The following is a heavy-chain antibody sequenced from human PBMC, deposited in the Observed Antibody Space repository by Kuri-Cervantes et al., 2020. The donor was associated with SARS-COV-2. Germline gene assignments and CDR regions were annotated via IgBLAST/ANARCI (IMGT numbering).Heavy chain of an antibody. CDR1: GFTVSSNY. V-gene: IGHV3-53*01. J-gene: IGHJ5*02. CDR3: ARDRGRDGGWFDP. D-gene: IGHD5-24*01. CDR2: IYSGGST. Sequence: GESLKISCAASGFTVSSNYMSWVRQAPGKGLEWVSVIYSGGSTYYADSVKGRFTISRDNSKNTLYLQMNSLRAEDTAVYYCARDRGRDGGWFDPWGQGTLVTVSS.